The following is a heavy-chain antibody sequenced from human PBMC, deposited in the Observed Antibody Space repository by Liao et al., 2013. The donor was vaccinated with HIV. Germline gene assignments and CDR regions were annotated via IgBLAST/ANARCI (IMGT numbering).Heavy chain of an antibody. Sequence: QLQLQGSGPGLLKPSETLSLTCTVSGDSISSSSYYWGWIRQSPGKGLEWIGSIFYSGSTYYNPSLRSRVTISLDTSKNHFSLKLNSVTAADTAVYYCARDDPDRSGYYFDNWGRGALVTVSS. CDR3: ARDDPDRSGYYFDN. J-gene: IGHJ4*02. V-gene: IGHV4-39*07. CDR1: GDSISSSSYY. D-gene: IGHD3-22*01. CDR2: IFYSGST.